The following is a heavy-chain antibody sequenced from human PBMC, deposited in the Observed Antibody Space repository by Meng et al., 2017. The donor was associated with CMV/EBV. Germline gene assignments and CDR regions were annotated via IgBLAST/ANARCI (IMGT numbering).Heavy chain of an antibody. D-gene: IGHD3-3*01. CDR3: ARGSRRLPRFNWFDP. J-gene: IGHJ5*02. CDR2: INHSGST. CDR1: GGSFSGYY. Sequence: QVQLTKLASGSSKPSDTLSLTSAVYGGSFSGYYCSWIRQPPGKGLEWIGEINHSGSTNYNPSFKSRVTISVDTSKNQFSLKLSSVTAADTAVYYCARGSRRLPRFNWFDPWGQGTLVTVSS. V-gene: IGHV4-34*01.